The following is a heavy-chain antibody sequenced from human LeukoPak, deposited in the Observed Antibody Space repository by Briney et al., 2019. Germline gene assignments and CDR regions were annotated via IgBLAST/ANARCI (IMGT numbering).Heavy chain of an antibody. J-gene: IGHJ4*02. Sequence: SSETLSLTCTVSGYSISSGYYWSWIRQPAGKGLEWIGRIYTSGSTNYNPSLKSRVTMSVDTSKNQFSLKLSSVTAADTAVYYCASEDSAAAGNYWGQGTLVTVSS. CDR3: ASEDSAAAGNY. D-gene: IGHD6-13*01. CDR2: IYTSGST. V-gene: IGHV4-4*07. CDR1: GYSISSGYY.